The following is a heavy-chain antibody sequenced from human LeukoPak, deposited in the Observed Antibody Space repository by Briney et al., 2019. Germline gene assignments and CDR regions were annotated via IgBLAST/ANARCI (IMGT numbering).Heavy chain of an antibody. CDR1: GGPFTGYY. V-gene: IGHV4-34*01. J-gene: IGHJ4*02. CDR3: ARGIDRSKAGDH. Sequence: SETLSLTCAVYGGPFTGYYYSWIRQPPGKGLEWVGEIHPSGSFNYNPSLESRVTISVDTSKNQFSLRMTSVTAADTAFYYCARGIDRSKAGDHWAQGTLIIVSS. CDR2: IHPSGSF. D-gene: IGHD1-26*01.